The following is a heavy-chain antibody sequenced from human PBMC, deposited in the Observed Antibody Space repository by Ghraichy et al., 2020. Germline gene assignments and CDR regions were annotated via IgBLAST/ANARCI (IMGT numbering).Heavy chain of an antibody. CDR1: GYSISSGYY. CDR2: IYHSGST. D-gene: IGHD1-26*01. Sequence: SETLSLTCAVSGYSISSGYYWGWFRQPPGKGLEWIGSIYHSGSTYYNPSLKSRVTISVDTSKNQFSLKLSSVTAADTAVYYCARDIRYYKSDYWGHGTLVTVSS. J-gene: IGHJ4*01. V-gene: IGHV4-38-2*02. CDR3: ARDIRYYKSDY.